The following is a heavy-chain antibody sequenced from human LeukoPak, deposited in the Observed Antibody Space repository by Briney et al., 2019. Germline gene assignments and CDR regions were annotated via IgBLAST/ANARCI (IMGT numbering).Heavy chain of an antibody. CDR1: GGSFSGYY. V-gene: IGHV4-34*01. CDR2: INHSGST. D-gene: IGHD5-24*01. CDR3: ARHSRDGYSDY. Sequence: KPSETLSLTCAVYGGSFSGYYWSWIRQPPGKGLEWIGEINHSGSTNYNPSLKSRVTISVDTSKNQFSLKLSSVTAADTAVYYCARHSRDGYSDYWGQGTLVTVSS. J-gene: IGHJ4*02.